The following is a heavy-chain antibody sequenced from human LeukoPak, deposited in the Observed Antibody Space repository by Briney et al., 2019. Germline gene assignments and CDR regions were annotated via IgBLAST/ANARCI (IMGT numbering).Heavy chain of an antibody. V-gene: IGHV3-7*01. CDR1: GFTFSSYW. D-gene: IGHD5-12*01. Sequence: PGGSLRLSCAASGFTFSSYWMSWVRQAPGKGLEWVANIKQDGSEKYYVDSVKGRFTISRDNAKNSLYLQMNSLRAEDTAVYYCARGGRGYSGYGNYWGQGTLVTVSS. CDR3: ARGGRGYSGYGNY. J-gene: IGHJ4*02. CDR2: IKQDGSEK.